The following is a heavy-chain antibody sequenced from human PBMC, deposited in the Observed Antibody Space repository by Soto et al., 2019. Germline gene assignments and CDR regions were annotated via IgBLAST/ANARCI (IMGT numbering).Heavy chain of an antibody. J-gene: IGHJ4*02. V-gene: IGHV4-59*08. CDR1: GCSIRNYY. CDR2: IYYNGRT. D-gene: IGHD6-19*01. CDR3: ARRYGSGFDY. Sequence: SETLSLTCTFSGCSIRNYYWSWIRQPPGKGLEWIGYIYYNGRTNYNPSLKSRVTISIDTSKNQFSLKLTSVTAADTAVYYCARRYGSGFDYWGQGTLVTVSS.